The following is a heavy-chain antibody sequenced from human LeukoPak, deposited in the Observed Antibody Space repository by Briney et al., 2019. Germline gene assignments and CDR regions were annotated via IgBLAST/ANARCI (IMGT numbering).Heavy chain of an antibody. CDR1: GYTFTGYA. Sequence: GASVKVSCKASGYTFTGYAMHWVRQAPGQRLEWMGWINAGNGNTKYSQKFQGRVTITRDTSASTAYMELSSLRPEDTAVYYCARKASYSSGWYASNYNWFDPWGQGTLVTVSS. CDR2: INAGNGNT. CDR3: ARKASYSSGWYASNYNWFDP. D-gene: IGHD6-19*01. J-gene: IGHJ5*02. V-gene: IGHV1-3*01.